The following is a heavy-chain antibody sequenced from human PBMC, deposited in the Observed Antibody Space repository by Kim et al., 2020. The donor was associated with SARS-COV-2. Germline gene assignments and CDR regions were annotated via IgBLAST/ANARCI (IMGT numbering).Heavy chain of an antibody. CDR1: GFSVSNKY. CDR2: IYTSGTT. J-gene: IGHJ4*02. Sequence: GGSLRLSCAASGFSVSNKYMNWVRQAPGKGLEWVSVIYTSGTTYYADSVRGRFTISRDSSKNTLYLQMNSLRAEDTAVYYCARGFGAPIYYYDCWGQGTLVTVSS. D-gene: IGHD3-10*01. CDR3: ARGFGAPIYYYDC. V-gene: IGHV3-53*01.